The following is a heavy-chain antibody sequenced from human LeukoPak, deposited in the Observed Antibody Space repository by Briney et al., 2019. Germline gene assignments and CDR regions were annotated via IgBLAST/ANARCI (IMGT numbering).Heavy chain of an antibody. Sequence: PGGSLRLSCAASGFTFSNYAMHWVRQAPGRGLEWVTVISSDGSNGYYAGSVKGRFTISRDNSRNTLYVQMSSLRPEDTAMYYCVREVTSGSFDSWGQGTLVTVSS. D-gene: IGHD1-26*01. V-gene: IGHV3-30*04. CDR2: ISSDGSNG. J-gene: IGHJ4*02. CDR3: VREVTSGSFDS. CDR1: GFTFSNYA.